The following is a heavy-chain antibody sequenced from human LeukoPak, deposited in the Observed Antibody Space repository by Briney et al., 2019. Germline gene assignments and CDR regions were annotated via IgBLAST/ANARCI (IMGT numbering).Heavy chain of an antibody. CDR1: GITFSHYW. D-gene: IGHD3-22*01. CDR2: TNTHGSST. CDR3: VPSDSSGLD. Sequence: GGPLRLSCEASGITFSHYWMHWPRRAPGKGLVWYSRTNTHGSSTNYMGSVKCRFTISRHNAKNTIYLQMNSLRAEDTAVYYCVPSDSSGLDWGQGTLVTVSS. V-gene: IGHV3-74*01. J-gene: IGHJ4*02.